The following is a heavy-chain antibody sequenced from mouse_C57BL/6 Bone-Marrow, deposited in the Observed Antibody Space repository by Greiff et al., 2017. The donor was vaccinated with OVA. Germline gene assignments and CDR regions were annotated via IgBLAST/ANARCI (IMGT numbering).Heavy chain of an antibody. CDR3: ACLRACYGYDRYAMDY. CDR2: INPSTGGT. D-gene: IGHD2-2*01. CDR1: GYSFTGYY. J-gene: IGHJ4*01. V-gene: IGHV1-42*01. Sequence: EVQLQQSGPELVKPGASVKISCKASGYSFTGYYMNWVKQSPEKSLEWIGEINPSTGGTTYNQKFKAKATLTVDKSSSTAYMQLKSLTSEDSAVYYCACLRACYGYDRYAMDYWGQGTSVTVSS.